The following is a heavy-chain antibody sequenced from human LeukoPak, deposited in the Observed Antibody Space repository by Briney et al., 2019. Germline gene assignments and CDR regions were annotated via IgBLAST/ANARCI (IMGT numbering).Heavy chain of an antibody. CDR2: IYYSGST. Sequence: PSETLSLTCTVSGGSISSYYWSWIRQPPGKGLEWIGYIYYSGSTSYSPSLKSRVTISADTSQNQFSLKLSSVTAADTAVYYCASRKLGNDYWGQGTLVTVSS. CDR1: GGSISSYY. D-gene: IGHD7-27*01. CDR3: ASRKLGNDY. J-gene: IGHJ4*02. V-gene: IGHV4-59*01.